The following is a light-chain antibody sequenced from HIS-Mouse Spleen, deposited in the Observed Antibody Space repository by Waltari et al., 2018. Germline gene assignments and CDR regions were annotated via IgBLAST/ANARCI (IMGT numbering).Light chain of an antibody. CDR3: QSYDSSLSGWV. Sequence: QSVLTQPPSVSGAPGQRVTISCTGSSSNIGAGYDVHWYQQLPGTAPKLLIYGHRNRPSGVPDGFSGSKSGTSASLAITGLQAEDEADYYCQSYDSSLSGWVFGGGTKLTVL. V-gene: IGLV1-40*01. J-gene: IGLJ3*02. CDR2: GHR. CDR1: SSNIGAGYD.